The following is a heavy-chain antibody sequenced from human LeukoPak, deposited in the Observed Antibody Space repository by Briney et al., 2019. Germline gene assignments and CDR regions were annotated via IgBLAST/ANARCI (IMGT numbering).Heavy chain of an antibody. CDR1: EFTFSSYW. Sequence: GGSLRLSCAASEFTFSSYWMSWVREAPGKGMEWVANIQQHGSETYYGDSVKGRFTISRDNAKNSLYLQMNSLRAEDTAVYYCATYSSSNGREFQYWGQGTLVTVSS. V-gene: IGHV3-7*01. CDR3: ATYSSSNGREFQY. D-gene: IGHD2-2*01. CDR2: IQQHGSET. J-gene: IGHJ1*01.